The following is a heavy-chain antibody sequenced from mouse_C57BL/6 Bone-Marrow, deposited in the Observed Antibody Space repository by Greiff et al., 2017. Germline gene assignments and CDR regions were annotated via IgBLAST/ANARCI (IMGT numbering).Heavy chain of an antibody. CDR3: ARPVRRRGDYYAMDY. CDR1: GYAFSSSW. Sequence: QVQLQQSGPELVKPGASVKISCTASGYAFSSSWMNWVKQRPGKGLEWIGRIYPGDGDTNYNGKFKGKATLTADKSSSTAYMQLSSLTSEDSAVYFCARPVRRRGDYYAMDYWGQGTSVTVSS. V-gene: IGHV1-82*01. J-gene: IGHJ4*01. D-gene: IGHD2-14*01. CDR2: IYPGDGDT.